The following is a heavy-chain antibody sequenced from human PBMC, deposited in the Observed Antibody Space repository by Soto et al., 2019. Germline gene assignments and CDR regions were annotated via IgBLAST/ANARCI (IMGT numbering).Heavy chain of an antibody. CDR3: ASHDYGDYVAFDI. CDR1: GGSISSSSYY. J-gene: IGHJ3*02. Sequence: PSETLSLTCTVSGGSISSSSYYWGWIRQPPGKGLEWIGSIYYSGSTYYNPSLKSRVTISVDTSKNQFSLKLSSVTAADTAVYYCASHDYGDYVAFDIWGQGTMVTV. D-gene: IGHD4-17*01. CDR2: IYYSGST. V-gene: IGHV4-39*01.